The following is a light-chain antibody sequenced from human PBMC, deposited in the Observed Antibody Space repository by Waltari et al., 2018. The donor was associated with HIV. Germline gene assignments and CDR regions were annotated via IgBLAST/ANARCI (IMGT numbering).Light chain of an antibody. CDR1: SSDFGFYNY. CDR2: EVT. CDR3: TSYTATDTLI. J-gene: IGLJ2*01. V-gene: IGLV2-14*01. Sequence: QSALTQPASVSGSPGQSITISCTGTSSDFGFYNYVSWYQQVPGNVPKVIIYEVTSRPSGVANRFSGSKSGSTASLTIADLQVEDEADYYCTSYTATDTLIFGGGTKVTVL.